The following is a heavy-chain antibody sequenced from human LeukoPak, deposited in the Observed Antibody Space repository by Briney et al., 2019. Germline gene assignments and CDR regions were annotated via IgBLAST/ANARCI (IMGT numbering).Heavy chain of an antibody. CDR1: GGSFSGYY. D-gene: IGHD1-26*01. CDR2: INHSGST. CDR3: ARRGASSNWFDP. V-gene: IGHV4-34*01. J-gene: IGHJ5*02. Sequence: SETLSLTCAVYGGSFSGYYWSWIRQPPGKGLEWIGEINHSGSTNYNPSLKSRVTISVDTSKNQFSLKLSSVTAADTAVYYCARRGASSNWFDPWGQGTLVTVSS.